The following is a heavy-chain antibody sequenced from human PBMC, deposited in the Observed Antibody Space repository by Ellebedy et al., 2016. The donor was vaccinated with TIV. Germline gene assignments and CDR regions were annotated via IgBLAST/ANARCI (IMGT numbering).Heavy chain of an antibody. CDR3: SRVRVAARSGYFDL. CDR1: GFTFSSYA. J-gene: IGHJ2*01. Sequence: GESLKISCAAKGFTFSSYAMTWVRQAPGKGPAWVSSISSADSTYFADSVKGRFTISNDNSKNTVYLQMNSLRAEDTAVYYCSRVRVAARSGYFDLWGRGTLVTVSS. V-gene: IGHV3-23*01. D-gene: IGHD6-6*01. CDR2: ISSADST.